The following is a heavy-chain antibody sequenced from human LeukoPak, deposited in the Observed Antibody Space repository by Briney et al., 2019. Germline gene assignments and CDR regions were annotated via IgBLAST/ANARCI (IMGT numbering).Heavy chain of an antibody. V-gene: IGHV3-21*01. CDR3: ARGSGIAAANDY. D-gene: IGHD6-13*01. CDR1: GFTFSSYS. Sequence: GGSLRLSCAASGFTFSSYSMNWVRQAPGKGREWVSSISSSSSYIYYEDSVKGRFTITRDNAKNSLYLQMNSLRAEDTAVYYCARGSGIAAANDYWGQGALVTVSS. J-gene: IGHJ4*02. CDR2: ISSSSSYI.